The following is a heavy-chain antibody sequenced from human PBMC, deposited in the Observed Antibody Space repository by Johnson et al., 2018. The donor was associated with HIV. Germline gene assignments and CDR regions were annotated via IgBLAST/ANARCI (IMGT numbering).Heavy chain of an antibody. D-gene: IGHD5-24*01. CDR2: ISSSGSTI. CDR1: GFTFSDYY. J-gene: IGHJ3*02. Sequence: QVQLVESGGGVVRPGVSLRLSCAASGFTFSDYYMSWIRQAPGKGLEWVSYISSSGSTIYYADSVKGRFTISRDNAKNSLYLQMNSLRAEYTAVYYCAREMATIRGYAFDIWGQGTMVTVSS. CDR3: AREMATIRGYAFDI. V-gene: IGHV3-11*04.